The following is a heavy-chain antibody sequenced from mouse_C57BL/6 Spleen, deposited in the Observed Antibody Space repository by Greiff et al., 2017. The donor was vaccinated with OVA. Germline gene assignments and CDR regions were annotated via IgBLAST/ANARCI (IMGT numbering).Heavy chain of an antibody. CDR2: IYPGDGDT. J-gene: IGHJ2*01. D-gene: IGHD2-5*01. V-gene: IGHV1-82*01. CDR3: ARGDINYRTPRDYFDY. Sequence: QVQLQQSGPELVKPGASVKISCKASGYAFSSSWMNWVKQRPGKGLEWIGRIYPGDGDTNYNGKFKGKATLTADKSSSTAYMQLSSLTSEDSAVYFCARGDINYRTPRDYFDYWGQGTTLTVSS. CDR1: GYAFSSSW.